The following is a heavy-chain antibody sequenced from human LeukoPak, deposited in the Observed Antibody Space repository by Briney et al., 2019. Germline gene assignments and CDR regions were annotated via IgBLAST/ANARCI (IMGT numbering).Heavy chain of an antibody. Sequence: KTSETLSLTCTVSGYSITSGYYWGWIRQPPGKGLEWIGSIYHTGSTYYNPSLKSRVTISVDTSKNQFSLNLSSVTAADTAVYYCARDIPQFRVAVAGIFFGSDYWGQGTLVTVSS. CDR1: GYSITSGYY. CDR3: ARDIPQFRVAVAGIFFGSDY. J-gene: IGHJ4*02. CDR2: IYHTGST. V-gene: IGHV4-38-2*02. D-gene: IGHD6-19*01.